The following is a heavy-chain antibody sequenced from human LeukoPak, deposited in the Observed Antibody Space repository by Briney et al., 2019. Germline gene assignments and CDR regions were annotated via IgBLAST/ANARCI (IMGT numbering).Heavy chain of an antibody. V-gene: IGHV4-34*01. J-gene: IGHJ4*02. CDR2: INHSGST. CDR3: ARNVWFGEPRPYFDY. D-gene: IGHD3-10*01. Sequence: SETLSLTCAVYGGSFSGYYWSWIRQPPGKGLEWIGEINHSGSTNYNPSLKSRVTISVDTSKNQFSLKLSSVTAADTAVYYCARNVWFGEPRPYFDYWGQGTLVTVSS. CDR1: GGSFSGYY.